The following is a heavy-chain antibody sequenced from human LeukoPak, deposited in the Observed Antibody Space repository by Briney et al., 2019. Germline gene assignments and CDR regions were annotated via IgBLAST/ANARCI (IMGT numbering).Heavy chain of an antibody. J-gene: IGHJ4*02. D-gene: IGHD1-26*01. CDR3: ARDQVGIFDY. CDR1: GFTFTSYW. CDR2: IDLDGSEK. V-gene: IGHV3-7*01. Sequence: GGSLRLSCAASGFTFTSYWMSWVRQAPGKGLGWVANIDLDGSEKNYVDSVKGRFTISRDNAKNSLYLQLNSLRAEDTAVYYCARDQVGIFDYWGQGTLVTVSS.